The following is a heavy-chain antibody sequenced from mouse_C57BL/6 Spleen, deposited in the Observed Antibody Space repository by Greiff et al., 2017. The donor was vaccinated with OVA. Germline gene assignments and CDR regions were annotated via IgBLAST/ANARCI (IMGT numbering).Heavy chain of an antibody. D-gene: IGHD1-1*01. Sequence: VQLQQSGPVLVKPGASVKMSCKASGYTFTDYYMNWVKQSHGKSLEWIGVINPYNGGTSYNQKFKGKATLTVDKSSSTAYMELNSLTSEDSAVYYCARTLYYYGSSGGYFDYWGQGTTLTVSS. CDR2: INPYNGGT. CDR3: ARTLYYYGSSGGYFDY. V-gene: IGHV1-19*01. CDR1: GYTFTDYY. J-gene: IGHJ2*01.